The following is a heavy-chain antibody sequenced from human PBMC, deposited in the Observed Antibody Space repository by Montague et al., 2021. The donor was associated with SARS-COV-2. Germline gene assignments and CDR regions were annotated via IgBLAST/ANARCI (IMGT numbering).Heavy chain of an antibody. J-gene: IGHJ3*02. V-gene: IGHV4-39*02. CDR3: ARWGLNNAFDI. CDR2: IYFTGKT. D-gene: IGHD1/OR15-1a*01. Sequence: IYFTGKTYYXPSLKSRVTISIDTSQNHFSLRLSSLTAADSAVFYCARWGLNNAFDIWGLGTMSTL.